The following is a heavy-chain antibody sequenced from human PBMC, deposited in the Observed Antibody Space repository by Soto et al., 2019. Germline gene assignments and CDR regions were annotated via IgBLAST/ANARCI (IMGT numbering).Heavy chain of an antibody. CDR3: ARDPGDPPFDY. V-gene: IGHV1-3*01. CDR1: GYTFTSYA. CDR2: INAGNGNT. D-gene: IGHD7-27*01. J-gene: IGHJ4*02. Sequence: QVQLVQSGAEVKKPGASVKVSCKASGYTFTSYAMHWVRQAPGQRLEWMGWINAGNGNTKYSQKFQGRVTITRDTSASTADMELSSLRSEDTAVYYCARDPGDPPFDYWGQGTLVTVSS.